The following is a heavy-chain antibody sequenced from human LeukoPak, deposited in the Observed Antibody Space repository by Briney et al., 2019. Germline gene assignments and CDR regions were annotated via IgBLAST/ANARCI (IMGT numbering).Heavy chain of an antibody. V-gene: IGHV1-2*02. CDR3: ARDLYYSSGRGSNYGMDV. J-gene: IGHJ6*02. CDR1: GYTFTGYY. CDR2: INPNSGGT. D-gene: IGHD3-10*01. Sequence: ASVKVSCKASGYTFTGYYMHWVRQAPGQGLEWMGWINPNSGGTNYAQKFQGRVTMTRDTSISTAYMELSRLRSDDTAVYYCARDLYYSSGRGSNYGMDVWGQGTTVTVSS.